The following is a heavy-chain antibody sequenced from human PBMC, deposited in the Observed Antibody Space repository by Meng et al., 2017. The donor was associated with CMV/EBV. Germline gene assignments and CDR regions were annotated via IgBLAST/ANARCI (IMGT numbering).Heavy chain of an antibody. CDR3: ARDLGFVDTAMVSVY. CDR1: GFTFSSYD. Sequence: GESLKISCAASGFTFSSYDMHWVRQATGKGLEWVSAIGTAGDTYYPGSVKGRFTISRENAKNSLYLQMNSLRAEDTAVYYCARDLGFVDTAMVSVYWGQGTLVTVSS. J-gene: IGHJ4*02. CDR2: IGTAGDT. V-gene: IGHV3-13*01. D-gene: IGHD5-18*01.